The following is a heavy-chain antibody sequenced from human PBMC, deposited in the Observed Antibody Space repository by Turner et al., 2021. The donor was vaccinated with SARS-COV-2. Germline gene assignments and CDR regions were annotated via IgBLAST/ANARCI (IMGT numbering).Heavy chain of an antibody. CDR2: ISHNGST. V-gene: IGHV4-34*01. CDR3: ARVNYGGVTVRDYYSYYGMDV. Sequence: VQLQPWGAGLMKLSEPLSLTSAAYVGPFSGSSCRWVRQSPGKGLGWIGEISHNGSTTYNPSLKSRVTLSVDRSKIQFTLRLSSVTAADAAVYYCARVNYGGVTVRDYYSYYGMDVWGQGTTVTVS. J-gene: IGHJ6*02. D-gene: IGHD2-21*02. CDR1: VGPFSGSS.